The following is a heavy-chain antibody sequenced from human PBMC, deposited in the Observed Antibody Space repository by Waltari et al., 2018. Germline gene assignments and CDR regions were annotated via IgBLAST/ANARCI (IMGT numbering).Heavy chain of an antibody. J-gene: IGHJ6*02. CDR1: GGTFISHA. CDR3: ARTRSSSWYYYYYGMDV. Sequence: QVQLVQSGAEVKKPGSSVKVSCKASGGTFISHAISWVRQARGQGLEWMGRIIPIFGTANDAQKFQGRVTITADESTSTAYMELSSLRSEDTAVYYCARTRSSSWYYYYYGMDVWGQGTTVTVSS. D-gene: IGHD6-13*01. V-gene: IGHV1-69*15. CDR2: IIPIFGTA.